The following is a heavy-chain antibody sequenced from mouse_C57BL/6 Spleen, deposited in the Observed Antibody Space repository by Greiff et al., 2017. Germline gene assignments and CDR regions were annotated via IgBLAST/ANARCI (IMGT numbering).Heavy chain of an antibody. J-gene: IGHJ2*01. CDR2: IYPGSGST. CDR1: GYTFTSYW. V-gene: IGHV1-55*01. CDR3: ASPYYYGSSYRYYFDY. Sequence: VQLQQPGAELVKPGASVKMSCKASGYTFTSYWITWVKQRPGQGLEWIGDIYPGSGSTNYNEKFKSKATLTVDTSSSTAYMQLSSLTPEDSAVYYCASPYYYGSSYRYYFDYWGQGTTLTVSS. D-gene: IGHD1-1*01.